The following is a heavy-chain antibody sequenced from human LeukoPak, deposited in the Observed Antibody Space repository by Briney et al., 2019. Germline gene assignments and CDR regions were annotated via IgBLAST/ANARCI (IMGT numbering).Heavy chain of an antibody. CDR2: ISGSGTNT. J-gene: IGHJ4*02. CDR1: GFTFSSYA. V-gene: IGHV3-23*01. D-gene: IGHD7-27*01. CDR3: AKDLMSWGWGVVY. Sequence: GGSLRLSRAASGFTFSSYAMTWVRQAPGKGLEWVSGISGSGTNTYYADSVKGRFTISRDSSKNTLYLQMNSLRAEDTAVYYCAKDLMSWGWGVVYWGQGTLVTVSS.